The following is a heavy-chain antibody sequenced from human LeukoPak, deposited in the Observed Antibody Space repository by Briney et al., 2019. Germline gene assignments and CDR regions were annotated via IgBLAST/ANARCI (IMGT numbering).Heavy chain of an antibody. J-gene: IGHJ4*02. V-gene: IGHV4-59*01. D-gene: IGHD2-2*01. Sequence: PSETLSLTCTVSGGSISSYYWSWIRQPPGKGLEWIGYIYYSGSTNYNPSLKSRVTISVGTSKNQFSLKLSSVTAADTAVYYCARAKCSSTSCEGYFDYWGQGTLVTVSS. CDR3: ARAKCSSTSCEGYFDY. CDR2: IYYSGST. CDR1: GGSISSYY.